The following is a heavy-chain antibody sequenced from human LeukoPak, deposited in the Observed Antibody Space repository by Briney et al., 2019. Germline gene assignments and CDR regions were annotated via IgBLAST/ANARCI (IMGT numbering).Heavy chain of an antibody. Sequence: SETLSLTCTVSGGSISSYYWSWIRQPPGKGLEWIGYIYYSGSTNYNPSLKSRVTISVDTSKNQFSLKLSPVTAADTAVYYCARVRAVAGTAWYFDYWGQGTLVTVSS. V-gene: IGHV4-59*01. CDR2: IYYSGST. CDR1: GGSISSYY. CDR3: ARVRAVAGTAWYFDY. D-gene: IGHD6-19*01. J-gene: IGHJ4*02.